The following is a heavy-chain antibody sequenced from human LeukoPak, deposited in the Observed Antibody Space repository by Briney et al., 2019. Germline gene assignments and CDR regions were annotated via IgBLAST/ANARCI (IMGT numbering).Heavy chain of an antibody. CDR3: AATIPRFLEWFPFDY. D-gene: IGHD3-3*01. J-gene: IGHJ4*02. V-gene: IGHV1-18*01. CDR1: GYTFTSYG. Sequence: GASVKVSCKASGYTFTSYGISWVRQAPGQGLERMGWISAYNGDTNYAQKLQGRVTMTRDTSISTAYMELSRLRSDDTAVYYCAATIPRFLEWFPFDYWGQGTLVTVSS. CDR2: ISAYNGDT.